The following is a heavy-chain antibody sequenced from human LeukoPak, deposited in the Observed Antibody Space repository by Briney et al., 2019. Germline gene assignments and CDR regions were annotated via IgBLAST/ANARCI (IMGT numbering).Heavy chain of an antibody. J-gene: IGHJ6*03. Sequence: ASVMVSCKASGGTFSSYAISWVRQATGQGLEWMGWMNPNSGNTGYAQKFQGRVTITRNTSISTACMELSSLRSEDTAVYYCARVYSSSWNYYYYMDVWGKGTTVTVSS. D-gene: IGHD6-13*01. V-gene: IGHV1-8*03. CDR1: GGTFSSYA. CDR2: MNPNSGNT. CDR3: ARVYSSSWNYYYYMDV.